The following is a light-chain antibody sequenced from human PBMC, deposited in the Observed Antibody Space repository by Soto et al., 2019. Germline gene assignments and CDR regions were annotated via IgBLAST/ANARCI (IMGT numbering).Light chain of an antibody. Sequence: DIVMTQSPATLSVSPGEGATLSCRASQSVGSNLAWYLQKPAQAPRLLIYGVSTRATGTPARFSGSGSGTEFTLTISSVQSEDFAVYYCQQYNNWLQTFGQGTKVEIK. V-gene: IGKV3-15*01. CDR1: QSVGSN. CDR3: QQYNNWLQT. J-gene: IGKJ1*01. CDR2: GVS.